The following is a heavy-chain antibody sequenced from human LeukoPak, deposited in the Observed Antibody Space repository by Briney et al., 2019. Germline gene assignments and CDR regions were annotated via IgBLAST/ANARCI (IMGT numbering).Heavy chain of an antibody. D-gene: IGHD3-10*01. CDR3: AREGHRGAGPGRYQIDY. CDR2: IYYSGST. J-gene: IGHJ4*02. CDR1: GGSVSSGSCY. Sequence: SETLSLTCTVSGGSVSSGSCYWSWIRQPPGKGLEWIGYIYYSGSTNYNPSLKSRVTISVDMSKNQFSLKLSSVTAADTAVYYCAREGHRGAGPGRYQIDYWGQGTLVTVSS. V-gene: IGHV4-61*01.